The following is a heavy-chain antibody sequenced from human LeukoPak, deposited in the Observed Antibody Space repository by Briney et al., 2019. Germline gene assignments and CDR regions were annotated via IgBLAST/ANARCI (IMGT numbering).Heavy chain of an antibody. D-gene: IGHD5-24*01. V-gene: IGHV3-48*03. CDR3: ARLVEMATSFDY. CDR1: GVSFSSYE. Sequence: GGSLRLSCAVSGVSFSSYEMNWVRQAPGKGLDWVSYISSSSGTISYADSVKGRFTIPRDNAKNSLYLQMNSLRAEDTAVYYCARLVEMATSFDYWGQGTLVTVSS. CDR2: ISSSSGTI. J-gene: IGHJ4*02.